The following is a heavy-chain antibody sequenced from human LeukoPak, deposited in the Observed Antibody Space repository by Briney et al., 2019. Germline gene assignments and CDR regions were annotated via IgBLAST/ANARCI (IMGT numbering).Heavy chain of an antibody. CDR3: AREQYSSSWYDY. CDR2: IYYSGST. Sequence: KASETLSLTCTVSGGSISSSSYYWGWIRQPPGKGLEWIGSIYYSGSTYYNPSLKSRVTISVDASKNQFSLKLSSVTAADTAVYYCAREQYSSSWYDYWGQGTLVTVSS. D-gene: IGHD6-13*01. V-gene: IGHV4-39*07. CDR1: GGSISSSSYY. J-gene: IGHJ4*02.